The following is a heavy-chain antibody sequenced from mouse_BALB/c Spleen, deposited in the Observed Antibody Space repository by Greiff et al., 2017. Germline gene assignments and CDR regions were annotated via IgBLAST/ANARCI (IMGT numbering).Heavy chain of an antibody. V-gene: IGHV5-6*01. J-gene: IGHJ2*01. Sequence: EVQLVESGGDLVKPGGSLKLSCAASGFTFSSYGMSWVRQTPDKRLEWVATISSGGSYTYYPDSVKGRFTVTRDNAKNTMYLQMSSLKSEDTAMYYCARQGTDTRDLDYWGQGTTLTVSS. D-gene: IGHD1-2*01. CDR1: GFTFSSYG. CDR2: ISSGGSYT. CDR3: ARQGTDTRDLDY.